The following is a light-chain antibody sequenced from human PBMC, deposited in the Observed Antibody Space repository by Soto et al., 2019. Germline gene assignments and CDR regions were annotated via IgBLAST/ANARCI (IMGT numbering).Light chain of an antibody. J-gene: IGLJ1*01. V-gene: IGLV2-11*01. CDR3: CLYAVTFYV. CDR2: DVS. Sequence: SALTKPRSVSGSPGQSVTISCTGTSSDVGTYDFVSWYQQHPGKAPRLMIFDVSERPSGVPDRFSGSKSGNTASLTIYGLQAEDEADYYCCLYAVTFYVFGNGTKVSVL. CDR1: SSDVGTYDF.